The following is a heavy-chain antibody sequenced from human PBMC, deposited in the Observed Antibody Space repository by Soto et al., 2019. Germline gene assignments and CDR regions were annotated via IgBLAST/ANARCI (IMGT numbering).Heavy chain of an antibody. J-gene: IGHJ6*02. D-gene: IGHD3-22*01. CDR1: GFTFSSYS. Sequence: EVQLVESGGGLVKPGGSLRLSCAASGFTFSSYSMNWVRQAPGKGLEWVSSISSCSSYIYYADSVKGRFTISRDNAKNSLYLQMNSLRAEDTAVYYWARDGSDYYDIYYYYGMDVWGQGTTVTVSS. CDR2: ISSCSSYI. V-gene: IGHV3-21*01. CDR3: ARDGSDYYDIYYYYGMDV.